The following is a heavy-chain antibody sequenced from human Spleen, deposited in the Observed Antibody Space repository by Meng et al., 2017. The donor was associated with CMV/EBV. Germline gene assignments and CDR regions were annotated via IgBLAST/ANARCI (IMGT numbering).Heavy chain of an antibody. V-gene: IGHV3-48*04. Sequence: GESLKISCAASGFTFSSYSMNWVRQAPGKGPEWLSHISSSAGTKYYAASVRGRFTISRDNAKKSLYLQMNSLRAEDTAVYYCARVYELEDAFDVWGQGTMVTVSS. CDR2: ISSSAGTK. CDR1: GFTFSSYS. D-gene: IGHD1-1*01. CDR3: ARVYELEDAFDV. J-gene: IGHJ3*01.